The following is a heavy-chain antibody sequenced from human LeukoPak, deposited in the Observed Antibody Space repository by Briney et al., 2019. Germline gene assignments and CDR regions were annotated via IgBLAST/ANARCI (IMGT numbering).Heavy chain of an antibody. CDR1: GFTFSSYD. V-gene: IGHV3-13*01. CDR3: ARSIAAAGFDY. J-gene: IGHJ4*02. D-gene: IGHD6-13*01. CDR2: IGTAGDT. Sequence: GGSLRLSCAASGFTFSSYDMHWVRQATGKGLEWVSAIGTAGDTYYPGSLKGRFTISRENAKNSLYLQMNSLRAGDTAVYYCARSIAAAGFDYWGQGTLVTVSS.